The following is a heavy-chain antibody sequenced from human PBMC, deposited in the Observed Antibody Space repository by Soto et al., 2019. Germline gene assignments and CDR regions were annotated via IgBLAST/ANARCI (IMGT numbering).Heavy chain of an antibody. D-gene: IGHD3-9*01. CDR1: GYSFSTYW. CDR3: ARHGLHGRDWDGLDV. J-gene: IGHJ6*02. V-gene: IGHV5-51*01. CDR2: IYPGDFET. Sequence: HGESLKISCKGSGYSFSTYWIGWVRQMPGKGLESIGIIYPGDFETKYSPSFKGQVTISADKSISTAYLQWSSLKASDTAMYYCARHGLHGRDWDGLDVWGQGTTVTVSS.